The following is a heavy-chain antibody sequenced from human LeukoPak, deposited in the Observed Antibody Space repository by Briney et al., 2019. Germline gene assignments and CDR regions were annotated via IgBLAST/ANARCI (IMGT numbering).Heavy chain of an antibody. CDR2: IYSGGST. Sequence: GGSLRLSCAASEFSVGSNYMTWVRQAPGKGLEWVSLIYSGGSTYYADSVKGRFTISRDNSKNTLYLQMNSLRAEDTAVYYCAKDSGYYDRSGYIVLYFDLWGRGTLVTVSS. CDR1: EFSVGSNY. CDR3: AKDSGYYDRSGYIVLYFDL. J-gene: IGHJ2*01. V-gene: IGHV3-66*01. D-gene: IGHD3-22*01.